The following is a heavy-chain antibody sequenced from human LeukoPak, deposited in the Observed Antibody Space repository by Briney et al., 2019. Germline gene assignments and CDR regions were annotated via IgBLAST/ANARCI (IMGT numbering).Heavy chain of an antibody. CDR1: GYAFTNYA. J-gene: IGHJ6*02. CDR2: INAGNSHT. V-gene: IGHV1-3*01. CDR3: AAGYCSGGSCYPYYYYGMDV. D-gene: IGHD2-15*01. Sequence: ASVKVSCKASGYAFTNYAIQWVRQAPGQRLEWMGWINAGNSHTRYSPKFQGRVTVIRDMSTSTAYMELSSLRSEDTAVYYCAAGYCSGGSCYPYYYYGMDVWGQGTTVTVSS.